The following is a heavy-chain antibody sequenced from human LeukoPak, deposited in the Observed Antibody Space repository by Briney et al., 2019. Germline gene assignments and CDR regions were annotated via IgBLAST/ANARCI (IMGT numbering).Heavy chain of an antibody. V-gene: IGHV3-74*01. CDR2: INSDGSST. CDR1: GFTFSSYW. J-gene: IGHJ4*02. D-gene: IGHD3-22*01. Sequence: PEGSLRLSCAASGFTFSSYWMHWVRQAPGKGLVWVSRINSDGSSTSYADSVKGRFTISRDNAKNTLYLQMNSLRAEDTAVYYCARDDYDSSGYYDYWGQGTLVTVSS. CDR3: ARDDYDSSGYYDY.